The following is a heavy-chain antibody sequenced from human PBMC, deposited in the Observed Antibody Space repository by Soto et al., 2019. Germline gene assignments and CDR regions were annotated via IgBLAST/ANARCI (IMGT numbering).Heavy chain of an antibody. CDR3: AKSGEVVPAARFDY. V-gene: IGHV3-23*01. CDR2: ISGSGGST. D-gene: IGHD2-2*01. CDR1: GFTFSSYT. Sequence: GGSLRLSCAASGFTFSSYTMSWVRQAPGKGLEWVSAISGSGGSTYYADSVKGRFTISRDNSKNTLYLQMNSLRAEDTAVYYCAKSGEVVPAARFDYWGQGTLVTVSS. J-gene: IGHJ4*02.